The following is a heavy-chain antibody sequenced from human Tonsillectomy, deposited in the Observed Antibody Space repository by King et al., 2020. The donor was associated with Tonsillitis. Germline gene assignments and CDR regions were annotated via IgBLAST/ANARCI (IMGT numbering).Heavy chain of an antibody. J-gene: IGHJ6*02. CDR3: ARDKGVGLDDPLCYYYYGMDV. CDR1: GFTFSSYS. V-gene: IGHV3-21*01. CDR2: ISRSSSYI. D-gene: IGHD6-19*01. Sequence: QLVQSGGGLVKPGGSLRLSCAASGFTFSSYSMNWVRRAPGKGLEWVSSISRSSSYIYYADSVKGRFTISRDNAKHSLYLQMNSLRAEDTAVYYCARDKGVGLDDPLCYYYYGMDVWCQGTTVTVSS.